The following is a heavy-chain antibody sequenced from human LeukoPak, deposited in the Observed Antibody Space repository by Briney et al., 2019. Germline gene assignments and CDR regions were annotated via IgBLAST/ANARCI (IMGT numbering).Heavy chain of an antibody. CDR3: AKEFLKAVLH. Sequence: PGGSLRLSCGASGFTFSSYGMHWVRQAPGKGLEWVAFIRYDGSNKYYADSVKGRFTISRDNSKNTLYLQMNSLRAEDTAVYYCAKEFLKAVLHWGQGTLVTVSS. V-gene: IGHV3-30*02. D-gene: IGHD2/OR15-2a*01. CDR2: IRYDGSNK. J-gene: IGHJ4*02. CDR1: GFTFSSYG.